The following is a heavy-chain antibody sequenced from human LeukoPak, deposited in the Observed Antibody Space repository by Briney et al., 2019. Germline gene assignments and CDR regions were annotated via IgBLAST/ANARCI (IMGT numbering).Heavy chain of an antibody. CDR1: GGTFSNYA. CDR3: ARPRGCSSTSCYRFDY. Sequence: ASVKVSCKASGGTFSNYAISWVRQAPGQGLEWMGGIIPIFGTANYAQKFQGRVTITADESTSTAYMELSSLRSEDTAVYYCARPRGCSSTSCYRFDYWGQGTLVTVSS. CDR2: IIPIFGTA. J-gene: IGHJ4*02. V-gene: IGHV1-69*13. D-gene: IGHD2-2*01.